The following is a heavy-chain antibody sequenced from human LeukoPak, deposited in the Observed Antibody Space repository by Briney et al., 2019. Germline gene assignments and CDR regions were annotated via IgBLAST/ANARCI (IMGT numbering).Heavy chain of an antibody. CDR3: ARDIVVVPAAIGYYYGMDV. Sequence: AGGSLRLSCAASGFTFSSYAMHWVRQAPGKGLEWVAVISYDGSNKYYADSVKGRFTISRDNSKNTLYLQMNSLRAEDTAVYYCARDIVVVPAAIGYYYGMDVWGRGTTVTVSS. D-gene: IGHD2-2*01. J-gene: IGHJ6*02. CDR2: ISYDGSNK. CDR1: GFTFSSYA. V-gene: IGHV3-30-3*01.